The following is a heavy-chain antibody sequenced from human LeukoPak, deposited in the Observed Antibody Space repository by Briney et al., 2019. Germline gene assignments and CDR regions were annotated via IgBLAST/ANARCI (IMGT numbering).Heavy chain of an antibody. V-gene: IGHV4-38-2*02. CDR2: IYHSGST. J-gene: IGHJ6*03. CDR3: ARDEYSSSWSNRYYYYYMDV. CDR1: GYSISSGYY. D-gene: IGHD6-13*01. Sequence: SETLSLTCTVSGYSISSGYYWGWIRQPPGKGLEWIGSIYHSGSTNYNPSLKSRVTMSVDTSKNQFSLKLSSVTAADTAVYYCARDEYSSSWSNRYYYYYMDVWGKGTTVTVSS.